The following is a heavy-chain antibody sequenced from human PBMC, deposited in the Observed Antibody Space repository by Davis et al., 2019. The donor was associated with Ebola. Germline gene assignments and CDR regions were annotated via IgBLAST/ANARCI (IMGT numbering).Heavy chain of an antibody. V-gene: IGHV1-18*01. J-gene: IGHJ6*02. CDR2: MSAYNGNT. Sequence: ASVKVSCKASGYTFTSYGISWVRQAPGQGLEWMGWMSAYNGNTNYAQRLQGRVSMTTDTSTSTAYMELRSLKSDDTAVYYCARDGTTRDYYYYGLDVWGQGTTVTVSS. CDR3: ARDGTTRDYYYYGLDV. D-gene: IGHD1-7*01. CDR1: GYTFTSYG.